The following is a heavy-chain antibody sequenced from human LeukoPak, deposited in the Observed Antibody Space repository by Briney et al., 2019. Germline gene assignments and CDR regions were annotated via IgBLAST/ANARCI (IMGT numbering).Heavy chain of an antibody. J-gene: IGHJ4*02. CDR3: ARVIGYDSSGYPLLN. Sequence: GASVKVSCKASGYTFTSYGISWVRQAPGQGPEWMGWISAYNGNTNYAQKLQGRVTMTTDTSTSTAYMELRSLRSDDTAVYYCARVIGYDSSGYPLLNWGQGTLVTVSS. CDR2: ISAYNGNT. CDR1: GYTFTSYG. V-gene: IGHV1-18*01. D-gene: IGHD3-22*01.